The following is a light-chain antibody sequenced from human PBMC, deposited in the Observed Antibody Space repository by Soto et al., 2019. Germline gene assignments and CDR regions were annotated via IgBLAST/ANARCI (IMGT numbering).Light chain of an antibody. CDR2: EVS. Sequence: QSALTQPASVSGSPGQSVTISCTGTSXDIGGYNYVSWSQQHPGKAPQLIIYEVSNRPSGVSNRFSGSKSGNTASLTISGLQAEDEADYYCSSYTSSSTYVFGTGTKVTVL. CDR1: SXDIGGYNY. V-gene: IGLV2-14*01. CDR3: SSYTSSSTYV. J-gene: IGLJ1*01.